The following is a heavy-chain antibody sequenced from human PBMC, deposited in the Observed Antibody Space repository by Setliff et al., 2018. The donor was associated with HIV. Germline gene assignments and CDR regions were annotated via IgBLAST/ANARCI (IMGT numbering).Heavy chain of an antibody. CDR3: AKDCDYFDSSAYYDALDM. V-gene: IGHV3-7*03. D-gene: IGHD3-22*01. CDR2: INQDENKK. J-gene: IGHJ3*02. CDR1: GFTFNTYY. Sequence: GGSLRLSCGASGFTFNTYYMYWVRQAPGKGLEWVANINQDENKKNYVDSVKGRFTISRDNAKSSLYLQMNSLRVEDTAVYYCAKDCDYFDSSAYYDALDMWGQGTMVTVSS.